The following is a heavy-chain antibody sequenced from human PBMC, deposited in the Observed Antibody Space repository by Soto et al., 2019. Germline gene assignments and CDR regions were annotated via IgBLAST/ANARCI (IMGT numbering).Heavy chain of an antibody. J-gene: IGHJ6*02. CDR2: ISGSGGST. D-gene: IGHD3-22*01. CDR3: AKEVDSGGGYYYYGMDV. Sequence: PGGSLRLSCAASGFTFSSYAMSWVRQAPGKGLEWVSAISGSGGSTYYADSVKGRFTISRDNSKNTLYLQMNSLRAEDTAVYYCAKEVDSGGGYYYYGMDVWGQGTTVTVSS. CDR1: GFTFSSYA. V-gene: IGHV3-23*01.